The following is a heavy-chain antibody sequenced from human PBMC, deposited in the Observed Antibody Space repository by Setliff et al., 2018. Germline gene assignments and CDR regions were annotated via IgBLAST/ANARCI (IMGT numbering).Heavy chain of an antibody. CDR3: ARVPYDYVWGSYRTFDY. Sequence: GASVKVSCKASGYTFTGYYMHWVRQAPGQGLEWMGRINPNSGGTNYAQKFQGRVTMTRDTSISTAYMELSRLRSDDTAVYYCARVPYDYVWGSYRTFDYWGQGTLGTSPQ. D-gene: IGHD3-16*02. CDR2: INPNSGGT. J-gene: IGHJ4*02. V-gene: IGHV1-2*06. CDR1: GYTFTGYY.